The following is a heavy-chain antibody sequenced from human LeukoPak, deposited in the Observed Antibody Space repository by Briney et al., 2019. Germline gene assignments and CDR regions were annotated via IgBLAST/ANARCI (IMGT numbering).Heavy chain of an antibody. D-gene: IGHD6-13*01. J-gene: IGHJ4*02. Sequence: GRSLRLSCAASGFTFSSYGMHWVRRAPGKGLEWVAVIWYDGSNKYYADSVKGRFTISRDNSKNTLYLQMNSLRAEDTAVYYCARDAAPGIAAAGIDYWGQGTLVTVSS. CDR2: IWYDGSNK. CDR1: GFTFSSYG. CDR3: ARDAAPGIAAAGIDY. V-gene: IGHV3-33*01.